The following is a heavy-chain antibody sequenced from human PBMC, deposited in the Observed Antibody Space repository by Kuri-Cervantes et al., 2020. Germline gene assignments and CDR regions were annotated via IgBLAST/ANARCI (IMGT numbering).Heavy chain of an antibody. CDR1: GGSISSYY. D-gene: IGHD6-19*01. Sequence: GSLRLSCTVSGGSISSYYWSWIRQPAGKGLEWIGRIYTSGSTNYNPSLKSRVTISVDKSKNQFSLKLSSVTAADTAVYYCARDRRYSSGWYEPPHYYYYMDVWGKGTTVTVSS. CDR3: ARDRRYSSGWYEPPHYYYYMDV. V-gene: IGHV4-4*07. J-gene: IGHJ6*03. CDR2: IYTSGST.